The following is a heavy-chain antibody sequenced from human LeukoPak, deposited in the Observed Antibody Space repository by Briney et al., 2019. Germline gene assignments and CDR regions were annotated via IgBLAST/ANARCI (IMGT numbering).Heavy chain of an antibody. CDR2: IKQEGSEK. D-gene: IGHD1-26*01. CDR3: ARVVVGAINWFDP. Sequence: PGGSLRLSCAASGFTFSSYWMSWVRQAPGKGLEWVANIKQEGSEKYYVDSVKGRFTISRDNAKNSLYLQMNSLRAEDTAVYYCARVVVGAINWFDPWGQGTLVTVSS. CDR1: GFTFSSYW. J-gene: IGHJ5*02. V-gene: IGHV3-7*01.